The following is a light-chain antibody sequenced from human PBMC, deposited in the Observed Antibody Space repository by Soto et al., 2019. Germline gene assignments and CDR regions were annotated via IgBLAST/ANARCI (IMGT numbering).Light chain of an antibody. J-gene: IGLJ2*01. V-gene: IGLV4-69*01. CDR3: QTWDTGAVV. CDR1: SGHSSYA. CDR2: LNGDGSH. Sequence: QLVLTQSPSASASLGASVKLTCTLSSGHSSYAIAWHQQQPEKGPRYLMKLNGDGSHTKGDGIPDRFSASSSGPERYLTISSLQSEDEADSYCQTWDTGAVVFGGGTKLTVL.